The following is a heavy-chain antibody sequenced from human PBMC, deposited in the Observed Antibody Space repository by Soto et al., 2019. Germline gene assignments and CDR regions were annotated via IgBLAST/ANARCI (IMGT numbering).Heavy chain of an antibody. V-gene: IGHV4-59*08. Sequence: SETLSLTCTISGGSISSYYWSWIRQPPGKGLEWIGYIYYSGSTNYNPSLKSRVTISVDTSKNQFSLKLSSVTAADTAVYYCARLPPPSALFRLESTDVYSKNKYYYYYMDVWGKGTTVTVSS. D-gene: IGHD2-15*01. J-gene: IGHJ6*03. CDR3: ARLPPPSALFRLESTDVYSKNKYYYYYMDV. CDR1: GGSISSYY. CDR2: IYYSGST.